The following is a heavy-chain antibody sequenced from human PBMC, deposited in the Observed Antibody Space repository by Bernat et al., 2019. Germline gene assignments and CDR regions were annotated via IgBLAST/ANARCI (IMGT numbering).Heavy chain of an antibody. V-gene: IGHV4-34*01. J-gene: IGHJ5*02. D-gene: IGHD3-22*01. CDR3: ARAPRSYQDRSGQATWFDP. CDR2: INHTGRT. CDR1: GGPFSGYY. Sequence: QVQLQQWGAGLLKPSETLSLTCDVYGGPFSGYYWSWIRQAPGKGLEWIGEINHTGRTNYNPSLKSRVTMSVDTSKNQFSLYLTSVTAADTAVYDCARAPRSYQDRSGQATWFDPRGQGALVTVSS.